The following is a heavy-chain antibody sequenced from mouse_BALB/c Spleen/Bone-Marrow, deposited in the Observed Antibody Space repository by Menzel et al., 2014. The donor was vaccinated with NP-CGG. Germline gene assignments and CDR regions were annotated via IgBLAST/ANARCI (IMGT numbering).Heavy chain of an antibody. V-gene: IGHV7-3*02. Sequence: EVKLVESGGGLVQPGGSLRLSCATSGFTFTDYYMSWVRQPPGKALEWLGFIRNKANGYTTEYSASVKGRFTISRDNSQSILYLQMNTLRAEDSAPYYCARDYYGFFAYWGQGTLVTVSA. CDR3: ARDYYGFFAY. CDR2: IRNKANGYTT. J-gene: IGHJ3*01. CDR1: GFTFTDYY. D-gene: IGHD1-2*01.